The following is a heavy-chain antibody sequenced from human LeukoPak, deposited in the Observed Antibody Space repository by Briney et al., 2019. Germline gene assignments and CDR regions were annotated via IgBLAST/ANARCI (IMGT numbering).Heavy chain of an antibody. V-gene: IGHV3-53*01. CDR3: ARASTKSPLRFVLLFDH. D-gene: IGHD3-10*01. CDR2: IYTGGTV. Sequence: PGGSLRLSCTLSGFNVNRNYMGWVGQAPGKWLEWVSVIYTGGTVHYADSVKGRFTISRDDSKNTLYLQMSHLRAEDTAVYYCARASTKSPLRFVLLFDHWGQGTLVTVSS. CDR1: GFNVNRNY. J-gene: IGHJ4*02.